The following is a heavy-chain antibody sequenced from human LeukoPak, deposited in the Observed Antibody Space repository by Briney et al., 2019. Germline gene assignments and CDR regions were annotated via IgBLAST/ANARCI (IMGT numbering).Heavy chain of an antibody. J-gene: IGHJ5*02. D-gene: IGHD1-26*01. Sequence: SVKVSCKASGGTFSSYAISWVRQAPGQGLEWMGGIIPIFGTANYAQKFQGRVTITADESTSTAYMELSSLRSEDTALYYCARDHSSGTTMWWFDPWGQGTLVIVSS. CDR3: ARDHSSGTTMWWFDP. CDR1: GGTFSSYA. V-gene: IGHV1-69*13. CDR2: IIPIFGTA.